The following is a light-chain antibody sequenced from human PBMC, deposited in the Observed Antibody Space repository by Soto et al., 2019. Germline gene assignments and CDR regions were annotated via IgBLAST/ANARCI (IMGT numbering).Light chain of an antibody. V-gene: IGKV3-20*01. CDR1: QSVSSSY. Sequence: EIVLTQSPGTLSLSPGERATLSCRASQSVSSSYSAWYQQKPDQAPSLLIYGASSRATGIPDRFSGSGSGTDFTLTISRLEPEDVAVYYCQQYGSSPWTFGQGTKVEIK. CDR2: GAS. CDR3: QQYGSSPWT. J-gene: IGKJ1*01.